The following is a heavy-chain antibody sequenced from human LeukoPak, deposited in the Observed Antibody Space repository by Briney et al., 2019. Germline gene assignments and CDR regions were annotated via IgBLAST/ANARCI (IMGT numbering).Heavy chain of an antibody. CDR2: ISYDGSNK. V-gene: IGHV3-30*04. Sequence: PGGSLRLSCAASGFTFSSYAMHWVRQAPGKGLEWVAVISYDGSNKYYADSVKGRFTISRDNSKNTLYLQMNSLRAEDTAVYYCARVGSLRYFDWLFDYWGQGNLVTVSS. J-gene: IGHJ4*02. D-gene: IGHD3-9*01. CDR3: ARVGSLRYFDWLFDY. CDR1: GFTFSSYA.